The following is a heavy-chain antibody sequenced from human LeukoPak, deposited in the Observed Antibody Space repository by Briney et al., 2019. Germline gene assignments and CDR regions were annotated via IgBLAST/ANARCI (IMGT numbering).Heavy chain of an antibody. CDR1: GYTFTTYY. J-gene: IGHJ4*02. CDR2: INPSDGGT. CDR3: ARDPPACGYFDY. Sequence: APVRLSPTPAGYTFTTYYIHWVSQAPGQGLEWMGIINPSDGGTIYAQKFQGRVTMTRDTSTSTVYIELSSLRSEDTAVYHCARDPPACGYFDYWGQGSLVTVSS. V-gene: IGHV1-46*01.